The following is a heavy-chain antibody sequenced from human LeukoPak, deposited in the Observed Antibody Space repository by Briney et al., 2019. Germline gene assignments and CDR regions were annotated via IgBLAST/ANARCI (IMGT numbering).Heavy chain of an antibody. J-gene: IGHJ3*01. CDR3: ARDLYSSATDLYSSAWTGAFDV. CDR1: GYTFTGYY. D-gene: IGHD6-19*01. V-gene: IGHV1-2*02. Sequence: ASVKVSCKTSGYTFTGYYMFWVRQAPGQGLEWMAWINPNSCGTNYAQRFQGRVILTRDTSIATAYMELSSLKSDDTAVYFCARDLYSSATDLYSSAWTGAFDVWGQGTMVTVSS. CDR2: INPNSCGT.